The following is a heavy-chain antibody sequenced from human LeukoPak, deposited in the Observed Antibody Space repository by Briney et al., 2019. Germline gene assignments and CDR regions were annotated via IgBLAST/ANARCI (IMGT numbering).Heavy chain of an antibody. J-gene: IGHJ4*02. CDR2: INHSGST. Sequence: SETLSLTCAVYGGSFSGHYWSWIRQPPGKGLEWIGEINHSGSTNYNPSLKSRVTISVDTSKNQFSLKLSSVTAADTAVYYCARSGKPRMYYYGSGGYFDYWGQGTLVTVSS. CDR1: GGSFSGHY. V-gene: IGHV4-34*01. D-gene: IGHD3-10*01. CDR3: ARSGKPRMYYYGSGGYFDY.